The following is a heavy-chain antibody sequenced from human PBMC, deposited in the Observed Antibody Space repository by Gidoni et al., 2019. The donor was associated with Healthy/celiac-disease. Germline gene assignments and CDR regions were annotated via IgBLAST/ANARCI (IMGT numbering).Heavy chain of an antibody. CDR3: AKAPEPQEMGYFDY. V-gene: IGHV3-23*01. CDR1: GFTFSSYA. Sequence: VQLLESGGGLVQPGASLRLSCAPSGFTFSSYAMSWVRQAPGKGLEWVSAISGSCGITYYAVSVKGRFTISRDNSKNTLYLQMNSLRADDTAVYFCAKAPEPQEMGYFDYWGQGTLVTVSS. D-gene: IGHD1-26*01. CDR2: ISGSCGIT. J-gene: IGHJ4*02.